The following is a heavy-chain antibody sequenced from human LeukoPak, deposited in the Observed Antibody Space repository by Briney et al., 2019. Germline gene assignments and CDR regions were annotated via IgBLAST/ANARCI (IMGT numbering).Heavy chain of an antibody. Sequence: GGSLRLSCVASGFTFSSYWMSWVRQAPGKGLEWVANIKQAGSEKYYVDSVKGRFIISRDNAKNSLFLQMNSLRAEDTAVYYCARDLFYYGSSDYWGQGTLVTVSS. CDR1: GFTFSSYW. CDR3: ARDLFYYGSSDY. D-gene: IGHD3-10*01. J-gene: IGHJ4*02. V-gene: IGHV3-7*01. CDR2: IKQAGSEK.